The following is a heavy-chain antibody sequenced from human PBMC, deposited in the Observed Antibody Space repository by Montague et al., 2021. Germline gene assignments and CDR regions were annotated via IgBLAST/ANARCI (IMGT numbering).Heavy chain of an antibody. V-gene: IGHV4-59*01. CDR2: IYYSRRT. Sequence: SETLSLTCSVSGASISDYYWSWIRQPSGKGLEWIGYIYYSRRTNYNPSLKSRVTISVDTSKNQFSLKLSSVTAADTAFYYCAVTNPYYYGMDVWGQGTTVTVSS. J-gene: IGHJ6*02. CDR3: AVTNPYYYGMDV. D-gene: IGHD1-14*01. CDR1: GASISDYY.